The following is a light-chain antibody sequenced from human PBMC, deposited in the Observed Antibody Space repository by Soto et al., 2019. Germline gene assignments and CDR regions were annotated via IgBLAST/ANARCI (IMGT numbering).Light chain of an antibody. J-gene: IGKJ5*01. V-gene: IGKV3-11*01. CDR2: DAS. CDR3: QQRSNWPPIT. CDR1: QSVSSY. Sequence: ENLFTQSPPTPSFSPGGRAPPSCRASQSVSSYLAWYQQKPGQAPRLLIYDASNRATGIPARFSGSGSGTDFTLTISSLEPEDFAVYYCQQRSNWPPITFGQGTRLEN.